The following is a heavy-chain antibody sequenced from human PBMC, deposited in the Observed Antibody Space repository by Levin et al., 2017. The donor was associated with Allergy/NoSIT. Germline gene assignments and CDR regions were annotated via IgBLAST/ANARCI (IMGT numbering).Heavy chain of an antibody. CDR3: ASRVSTVGFDF. V-gene: IGHV3-23*01. CDR2: ISGSGGNT. Sequence: LTGGSLRLSCAASGFTFSNYAMSWVRQAPGKGLEWVSAISGSGGNTYYADSVKGRFTISRDNSKNTMSLQMSSLRADDTAVYYCASRVSTVGFDFWGQGTLVTVSS. J-gene: IGHJ4*02. D-gene: IGHD4-23*01. CDR1: GFTFSNYA.